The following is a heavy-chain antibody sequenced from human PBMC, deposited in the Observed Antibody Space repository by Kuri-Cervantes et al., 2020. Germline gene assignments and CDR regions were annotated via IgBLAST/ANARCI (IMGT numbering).Heavy chain of an antibody. V-gene: IGHV1-8*02. CDR2: MNPNSGNT. CDR3: ARDVRSAYYYGSGSSNWFDP. J-gene: IGHJ5*02. CDR1: GGTFSSYA. Sequence: ASVKVSCKASGGTFSSYAISWVRQAPGQGLEWMGWMNPNSGNTGYAQKFQGRVTMTRNTSISTAYMELSSLRSEDTAVYYCARDVRSAYYYGSGSSNWFDPWGQGTLVTVSS. D-gene: IGHD3-10*01.